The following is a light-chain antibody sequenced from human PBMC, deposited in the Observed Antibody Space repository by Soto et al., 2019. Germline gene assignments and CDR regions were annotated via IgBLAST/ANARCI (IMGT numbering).Light chain of an antibody. CDR1: SSNIGSNA. CDR2: TFA. Sequence: QSVLTQPPSASGTPGQRVTISCSGSSSNIGSNAVNWYQQLPGTAPKLLIYTFAQRPSGVPDRFSGSKSGTSASLATSGLQSEDGADYYCASWDVSLNAWVFGGGTKLTVL. J-gene: IGLJ3*02. CDR3: ASWDVSLNAWV. V-gene: IGLV1-44*01.